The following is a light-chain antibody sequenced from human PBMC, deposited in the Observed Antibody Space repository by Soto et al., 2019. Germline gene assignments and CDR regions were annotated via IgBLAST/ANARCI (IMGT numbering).Light chain of an antibody. CDR3: QQSYSTPWT. V-gene: IGKV1-5*01. CDR1: QSISSW. J-gene: IGKJ1*01. CDR2: DAS. Sequence: DIQMTQSPSTLSASLGYRVPITCRASQSISSWLAWYQQKPGKAPKLLIYDASSLESGVPSRFSGSGSGTEFTLTISSLKTEDFATYYCQQSYSTPWTFGQGTKVDIK.